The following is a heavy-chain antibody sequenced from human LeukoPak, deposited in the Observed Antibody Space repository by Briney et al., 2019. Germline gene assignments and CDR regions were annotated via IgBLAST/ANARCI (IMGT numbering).Heavy chain of an antibody. J-gene: IGHJ4*02. Sequence: GESLKISCVASGFTFRSYAMSWVRQAPGKGLEWVSAISGSGSSTYYADSVKGRFTISRDNPKNTLYLQMNSLRAEDTALYYCAKDRSGNYYGTLDCWGPGTLVTVSS. V-gene: IGHV3-23*01. CDR1: GFTFRSYA. CDR2: ISGSGSST. D-gene: IGHD1-26*01. CDR3: AKDRSGNYYGTLDC.